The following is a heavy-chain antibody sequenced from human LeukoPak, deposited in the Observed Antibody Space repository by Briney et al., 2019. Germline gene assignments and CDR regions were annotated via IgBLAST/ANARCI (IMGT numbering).Heavy chain of an antibody. CDR3: ARAKSWVYYYDSSGYYSSKYYFDY. Sequence: GGSLRLSCAASGFTFSSYSMNWVRQAPGKGLEWVSSISSSSSYIYYADSVKGRFTISRDNAKNSLYQQMNSLRAEDTAVYYCARAKSWVYYYDSSGYYSSKYYFDYWGQGTLVTVSS. V-gene: IGHV3-21*01. J-gene: IGHJ4*02. D-gene: IGHD3-22*01. CDR2: ISSSSSYI. CDR1: GFTFSSYS.